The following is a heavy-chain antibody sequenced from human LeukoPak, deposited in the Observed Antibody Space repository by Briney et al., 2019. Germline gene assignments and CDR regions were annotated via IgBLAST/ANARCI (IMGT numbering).Heavy chain of an antibody. CDR2: IYTSGST. CDR3: ARAGGLWFENNWFGP. V-gene: IGHV4-61*02. Sequence: SETLSLTCTVSGGSISSGGYYWSWIRQPAGKGLEWIGRIYTSGSTNYNPSLKSRVTISIDTSKNQFSLKLSSVTAADTAMYYCARAGGLWFENNWFGPWGQGTLVTVSS. J-gene: IGHJ5*02. CDR1: GGSISSGGYY. D-gene: IGHD3-10*01.